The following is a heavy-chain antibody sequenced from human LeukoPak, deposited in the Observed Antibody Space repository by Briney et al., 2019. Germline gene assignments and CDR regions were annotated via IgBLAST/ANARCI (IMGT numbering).Heavy chain of an antibody. V-gene: IGHV3-30*02. CDR3: AKDRVGALYYFDF. J-gene: IGHJ4*02. CDR1: GFIFSSYG. D-gene: IGHD1-26*01. CDR2: IRSDGSKM. Sequence: AGGSLRLSCAASGFIFSSYGMHWVRQAPGKGLEWVAFIRSDGSKMYYGDSVKGRFTTSRDNSKNTLYLQMSSLRPEDTAVYYCAKDRVGALYYFDFWGQGTRVTVSS.